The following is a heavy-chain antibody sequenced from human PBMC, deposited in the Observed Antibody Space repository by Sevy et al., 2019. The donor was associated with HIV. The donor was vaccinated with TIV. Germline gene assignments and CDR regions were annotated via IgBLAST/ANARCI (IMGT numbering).Heavy chain of an antibody. V-gene: IGHV3-15*01. CDR1: GFTFSNAW. J-gene: IGHJ6*02. CDR2: IKSKTDGGTT. Sequence: GGSLRLSCAASGFASGFTFSNAWMSWVRQAPGKGLEWVGRIKSKTDGGTTDYAAPVKGRFTISRDDSKNTLYLQMNSLKTEDTAVYYCTTGSIIAAAGNYYYGMDVWGQGTTVTVSS. CDR3: TTGSIIAAAGNYYYGMDV. D-gene: IGHD6-13*01.